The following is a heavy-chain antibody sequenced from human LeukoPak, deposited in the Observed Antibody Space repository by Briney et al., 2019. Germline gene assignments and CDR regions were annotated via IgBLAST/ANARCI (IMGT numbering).Heavy chain of an antibody. CDR1: GFTFSSYA. J-gene: IGHJ2*01. CDR2: ISSNGGST. CDR3: ASSPPTGTTWYFDL. D-gene: IGHD1-7*01. V-gene: IGHV3-64*01. Sequence: GGSLRLSCAASGFTFSSYAMHWVRQAPGQGLEYVSAISSNGGSTYYANSVKGRFTISRDNSKDTLYLQMGSLRIEDMAVYYCASSPPTGTTWYFDLWGRGTLVTVSS.